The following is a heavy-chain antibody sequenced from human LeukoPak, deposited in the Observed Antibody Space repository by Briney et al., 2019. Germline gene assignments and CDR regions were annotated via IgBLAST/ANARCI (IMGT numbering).Heavy chain of an antibody. J-gene: IGHJ3*02. D-gene: IGHD3-22*01. Sequence: SETLSLTCTVSGGSISSYYWSWMRQPPGKGLEWIGYIYYSGSTNYNPSLKSRVTMSVDTSKNQFSLKLSSVTAADTAVYYCARDGYYYDSSGYHVAFDIWGQGTMVTVSS. V-gene: IGHV4-59*12. CDR2: IYYSGST. CDR1: GGSISSYY. CDR3: ARDGYYYDSSGYHVAFDI.